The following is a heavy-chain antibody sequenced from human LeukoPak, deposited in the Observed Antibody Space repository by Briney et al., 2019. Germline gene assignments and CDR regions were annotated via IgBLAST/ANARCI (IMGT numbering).Heavy chain of an antibody. D-gene: IGHD3-10*01. CDR1: GGSISSYY. Sequence: SETLSLTCTVSGGSISSYYWSWIRQPPGKGLEWIGEINHSGSTNYNPSLKSRVTISVDTSKNQFSLKLSSVTAADTAVYYCARGLRGDKAYYYYGMDVWGQGTTVTVSS. CDR2: INHSGST. V-gene: IGHV4-34*01. J-gene: IGHJ6*02. CDR3: ARGLRGDKAYYYYGMDV.